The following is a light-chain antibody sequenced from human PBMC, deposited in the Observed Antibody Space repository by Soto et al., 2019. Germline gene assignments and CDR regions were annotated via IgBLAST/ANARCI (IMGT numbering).Light chain of an antibody. CDR3: QQSYSTPHT. CDR2: VAS. V-gene: IGKV1-39*01. J-gene: IGKJ2*01. Sequence: DIQMTQSPSSLSASVGDGVTITCRASQTIIRYLNWYQQKPGKAPKLLMYVASSLQSGVPSRFSGSGSGTDFTLTISSLQPEDFATYYCQQSYSTPHTFGQGTKLEIK. CDR1: QTIIRY.